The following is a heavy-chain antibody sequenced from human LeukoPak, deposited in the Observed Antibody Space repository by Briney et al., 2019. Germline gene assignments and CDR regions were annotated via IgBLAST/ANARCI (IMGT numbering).Heavy chain of an antibody. D-gene: IGHD5-24*01. V-gene: IGHV3-30*04. Sequence: GGSLRLSCAASGFTFSSYAMHWVRQAPGKGLEWVAVISYDGSNKYYADSVKGRFTISRDNSKNTLYLQMNSLRAEDTAVYYCANERWLQWGQGTLVTVSS. CDR2: ISYDGSNK. J-gene: IGHJ4*02. CDR1: GFTFSSYA. CDR3: ANERWLQ.